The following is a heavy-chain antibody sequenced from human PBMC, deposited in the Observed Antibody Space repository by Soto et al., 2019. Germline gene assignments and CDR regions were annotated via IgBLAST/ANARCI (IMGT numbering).Heavy chain of an antibody. CDR2: INAGNGNT. V-gene: IGHV1-3*01. CDR3: ARFYDSSGYYRYETDY. J-gene: IGHJ4*02. D-gene: IGHD3-22*01. CDR1: GYTFTSYA. Sequence: GASVKVSCKASGYTFTSYAMHWVRQAPGQRLEWMGWINAGNGNTKYSQKFQGRVTITRDTSASTAYMELSSLRSEDTAVYYCARFYDSSGYYRYETDYWGQGTLVTVSS.